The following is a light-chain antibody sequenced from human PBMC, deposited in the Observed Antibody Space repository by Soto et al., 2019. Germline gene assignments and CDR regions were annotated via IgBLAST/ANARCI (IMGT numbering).Light chain of an antibody. V-gene: IGLV1-40*01. Sequence: QSVLTQPPSVSGAPGQMVTISCTGSSSNIGAGYDVHWYQQLPGTAPKLLIYGNSNRPSGVPDRFSGSKSGTSASLAITGRQAEDEADYYCQSYDSSLSGWVFGGGTKLTVL. J-gene: IGLJ3*02. CDR1: SSNIGAGYD. CDR3: QSYDSSLSGWV. CDR2: GNS.